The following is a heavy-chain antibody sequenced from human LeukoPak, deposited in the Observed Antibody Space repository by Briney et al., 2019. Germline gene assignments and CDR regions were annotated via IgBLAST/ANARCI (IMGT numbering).Heavy chain of an antibody. CDR3: ARGKGYYYGSGSYYNY. V-gene: IGHV4-34*01. CDR2: INHSGST. D-gene: IGHD3-10*01. Sequence: PSETLSLTCTVSGGSISSYYWSWIRQPPGKGLEWIGAINHSGSTNYNPSLKSRVTISVDTSKNQFSLKLSSVTAADTAVYYCARGKGYYYGSGSYYNYWGQGTLVTVSS. J-gene: IGHJ4*02. CDR1: GGSISSYY.